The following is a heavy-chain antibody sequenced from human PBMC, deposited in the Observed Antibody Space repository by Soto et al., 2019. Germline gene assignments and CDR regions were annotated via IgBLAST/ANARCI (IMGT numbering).Heavy chain of an antibody. CDR2: IYATGTT. J-gene: IGHJ5*02. CDR1: GASISGFY. V-gene: IGHV4-4*07. CDR3: VRDGTKTLRDWFDP. Sequence: ETLSLTCTVSGASISGFYWSWIRKSAGKGLEWIGRIYATGTTDYNPSLKSRVMMSVDTSKKQFSLKLRSVTAADTAVYYCVRDGTKTLRDWFDPWGQG. D-gene: IGHD1-1*01.